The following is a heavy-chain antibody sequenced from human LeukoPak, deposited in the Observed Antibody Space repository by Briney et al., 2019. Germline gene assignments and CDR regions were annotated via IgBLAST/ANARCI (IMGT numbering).Heavy chain of an antibody. Sequence: GGTLRLSCAASGFTFSSYAMSWVRQAPGKGLGWVSAISGSGGSTYYADSVKGRFTISRDNSKNTLYLQMNSLRAEDTAVYYCAKDATMTYYDSSGFDYWGQGTLVTVPS. D-gene: IGHD3-22*01. V-gene: IGHV3-23*01. J-gene: IGHJ4*02. CDR3: AKDATMTYYDSSGFDY. CDR1: GFTFSSYA. CDR2: ISGSGGST.